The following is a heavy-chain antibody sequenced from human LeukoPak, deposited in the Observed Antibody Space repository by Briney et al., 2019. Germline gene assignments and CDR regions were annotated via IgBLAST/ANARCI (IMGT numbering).Heavy chain of an antibody. CDR3: ARLPGRAMYDILTGYYRGMKPDPLDY. Sequence: GESLKISCKGSGYSFTSYWIGWVRQMPGKGLDWMGIIYPGDSDTRYSPSFQGQVTISADKSISTAYLQWSSLKASDTAMYYCARLPGRAMYDILTGYYRGMKPDPLDYWGQGTLVTVSS. V-gene: IGHV5-51*01. CDR2: IYPGDSDT. D-gene: IGHD3-9*01. J-gene: IGHJ4*02. CDR1: GYSFTSYW.